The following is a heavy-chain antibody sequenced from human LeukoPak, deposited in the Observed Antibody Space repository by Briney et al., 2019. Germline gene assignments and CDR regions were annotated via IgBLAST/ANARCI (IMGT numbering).Heavy chain of an antibody. V-gene: IGHV1-2*02. J-gene: IGHJ4*02. CDR2: INPNSGGT. CDR3: ARGRCSSRSCYLFDY. D-gene: IGHD2-2*01. Sequence: ASVKVSCKAAGYTLTGYYMHWVRQAPGQGLEWMGWINPNSGGTSYAQKFQGRVTMTRDTSICTAYMELSRLRSDDTAVYYCARGRCSSRSCYLFDYWGQGTLVTVSS. CDR1: GYTLTGYY.